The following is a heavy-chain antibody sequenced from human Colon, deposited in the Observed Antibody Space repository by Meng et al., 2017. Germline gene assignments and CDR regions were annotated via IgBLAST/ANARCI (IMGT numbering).Heavy chain of an antibody. CDR2: INTSGIT. CDR3: VRAGYDYGYIHY. D-gene: IGHD5-18*01. J-gene: IGHJ4*02. CDR1: GGSISSYY. V-gene: IGHV4-4*07. Sequence: LRLSCTVSGGSISSYYWNWIRQPAGKGLEWIGRINTSGITKYNPSLRGRVTMSVDTSKDQFSLNLSSVTAADTAIYYCVRAGYDYGYIHYWGQGTLVTVSS.